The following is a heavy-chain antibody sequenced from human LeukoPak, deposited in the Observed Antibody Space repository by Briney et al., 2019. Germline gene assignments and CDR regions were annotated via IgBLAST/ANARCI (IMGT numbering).Heavy chain of an antibody. Sequence: GGSLRLSCAASGFTFSSYWMHWVRQAPGKGLVWVSRINSDGSSTSYADSVKGRFTISRDNAKNTLYLQMNSLRADDTAVYYCAKDLGLRGSPGPFEIWGQGTMVTVSS. CDR3: AKDLGLRGSPGPFEI. CDR2: INSDGSST. CDR1: GFTFSSYW. V-gene: IGHV3-74*01. J-gene: IGHJ3*02. D-gene: IGHD1-26*01.